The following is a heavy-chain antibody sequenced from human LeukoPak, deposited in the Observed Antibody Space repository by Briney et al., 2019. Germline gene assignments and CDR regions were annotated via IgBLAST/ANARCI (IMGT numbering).Heavy chain of an antibody. CDR3: ARDLGPVRGNFMDV. D-gene: IGHD3-10*01. J-gene: IGHJ6*03. V-gene: IGHV4-39*07. CDR1: GGSISSSSYY. CDR2: VFRSGTT. Sequence: SETLSLTCTVSGGSISSSSYYWGWIRQPPGKGLEWIGSVFRSGTTYYNPSLRSRVTISVDTSKNQFSLKLSSVTAADTAVYYCARDLGPVRGNFMDVWGKGTTVTVSS.